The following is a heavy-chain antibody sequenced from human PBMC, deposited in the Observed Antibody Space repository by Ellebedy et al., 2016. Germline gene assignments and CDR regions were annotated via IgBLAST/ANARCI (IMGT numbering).Heavy chain of an antibody. CDR2: YSGRGDYT. CDR3: AKANVDTALFVSRSLDY. Sequence: GGSLRLSCAASGFSFSSYAMSWVRQAPGKGLEWVSGYSGRGDYTYYADSVRGRFTISRDNSKNTVYLQMNSLRVEDTAVYYCAKANVDTALFVSRSLDYWGQGNLVTVSS. J-gene: IGHJ4*02. V-gene: IGHV3-23*01. D-gene: IGHD5-18*01. CDR1: GFSFSSYA.